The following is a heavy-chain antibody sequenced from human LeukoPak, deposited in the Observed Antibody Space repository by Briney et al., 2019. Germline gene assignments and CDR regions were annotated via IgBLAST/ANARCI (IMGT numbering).Heavy chain of an antibody. CDR1: GGSISSSSYY. J-gene: IGHJ4*02. Sequence: SETLSLTCTVSGGSISSSSYYWGWIRQPPGKGLEWIGSIYYSGSTYYNPSLKSRVTISVDTSKNQFSLKLSSVTAADTAVYYCARARCQRGYSYAFDYWGQGTLVTVSS. CDR2: IYYSGST. D-gene: IGHD5-18*01. V-gene: IGHV4-39*07. CDR3: ARARCQRGYSYAFDY.